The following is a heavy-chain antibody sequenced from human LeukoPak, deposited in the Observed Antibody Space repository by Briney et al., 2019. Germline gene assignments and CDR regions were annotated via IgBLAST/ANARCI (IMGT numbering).Heavy chain of an antibody. CDR1: GYTFTSYG. V-gene: IGHV1-18*01. Sequence: ASVKVSCKASGYTFTSYGISWVRQAPGQGLEWMGWISAYNGNTNYAQKLQGRVTMTTDTSTSTAYMELRSLRSDDTAVYYCARDPLVYSSSPGVDYWGQGTLVTVSS. CDR3: ARDPLVYSSSPGVDY. D-gene: IGHD6-6*01. J-gene: IGHJ4*02. CDR2: ISAYNGNT.